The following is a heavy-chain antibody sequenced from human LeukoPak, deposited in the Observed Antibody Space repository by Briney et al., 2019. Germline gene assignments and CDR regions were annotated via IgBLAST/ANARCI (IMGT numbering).Heavy chain of an antibody. Sequence: SQTHSLTCAISGDSVSGNSGTWNWIRQSPSRGLEWLGRTYYRSKWYNDYALSVKSRITINADTSKNQFSLQLNSVTPEDTAVYYCAMQYSGKLDYWAQGTLVTVSS. J-gene: IGHJ4*02. D-gene: IGHD5-12*01. V-gene: IGHV6-1*01. CDR3: AMQYSGKLDY. CDR1: GDSVSGNSGT. CDR2: TYYRSKWYN.